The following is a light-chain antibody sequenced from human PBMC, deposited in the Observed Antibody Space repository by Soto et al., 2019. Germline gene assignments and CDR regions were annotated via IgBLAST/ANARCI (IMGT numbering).Light chain of an antibody. J-gene: IGLJ3*02. Sequence: QSVLTQPPSASGTPGQRVTISCSGSSSNIGRNSVNWFQQVPGTPPKLLIYSDNQRPSGVPDRFSASKSGTSASLAISGLQSEDGADYYCAAWDNSLSGLWVFGGGTKLTVL. CDR3: AAWDNSLSGLWV. CDR1: SSNIGRNS. CDR2: SDN. V-gene: IGLV1-44*01.